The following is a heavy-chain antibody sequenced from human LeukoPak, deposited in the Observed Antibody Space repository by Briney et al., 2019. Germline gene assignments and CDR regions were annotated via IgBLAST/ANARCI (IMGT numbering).Heavy chain of an antibody. J-gene: IGHJ4*02. D-gene: IGHD4-17*01. CDR3: ARDPSDYGDYRGGY. V-gene: IGHV4-4*02. Sequence: PSETLSLTCAVSGGSISSSNWWSWVRQPPGKGLEWIGEIYHSGSTNYNSSLKSRVTISVDKSKNHFSLKLNSVTAADTAVYYCARDPSDYGDYRGGYWGQGTLVTVSS. CDR2: IYHSGST. CDR1: GGSISSSNW.